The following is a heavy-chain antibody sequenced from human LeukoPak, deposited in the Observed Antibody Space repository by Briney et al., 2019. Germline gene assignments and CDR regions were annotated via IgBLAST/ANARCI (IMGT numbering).Heavy chain of an antibody. D-gene: IGHD3-22*01. J-gene: IGHJ3*02. V-gene: IGHV1-2*02. CDR1: GYTFTGYY. CDR2: INTNSGGT. Sequence: ASVKVSCKASGYTFTGYYMHWVRQAPGQGLEWMGWINTNSGGTNYAQKFQGRVTMTRDTSISTAYMELSRLRSDDTAVYYCARVRRITMIVVVTRIDAFDIWGQGTMVTVSS. CDR3: ARVRRITMIVVVTRIDAFDI.